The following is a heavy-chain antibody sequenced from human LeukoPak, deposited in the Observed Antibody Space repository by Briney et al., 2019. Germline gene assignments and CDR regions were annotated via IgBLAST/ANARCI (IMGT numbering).Heavy chain of an antibody. Sequence: SETLSLTCSVSGGSISSDSYYWGWIRQPPGTGLGWIGSIYSGGTTYYNPSLKSRVTISVDTSKNQFSLKLTSVTAADAAAYYCARHSRNCSGGYCYLYYWGQGTLVTVSS. CDR3: ARHSRNCSGGYCYLYY. CDR2: IYSGGTT. J-gene: IGHJ4*02. CDR1: GGSISSDSYY. D-gene: IGHD2-15*01. V-gene: IGHV4-39*01.